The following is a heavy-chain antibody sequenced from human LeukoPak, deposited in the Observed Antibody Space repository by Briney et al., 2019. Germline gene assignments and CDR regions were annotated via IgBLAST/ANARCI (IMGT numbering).Heavy chain of an antibody. Sequence: SETLSLTCGVSGGSITSTNWWSWVRQPPGQGLEWIGEVSLSGLTNYNPSLRSRVIMALDTSKNHRSLNLTSVTAADTAVYYCSRENGAFSPFGYWGQGTLVTVPS. CDR3: SRENGAFSPFGY. V-gene: IGHV4-4*02. J-gene: IGHJ4*02. D-gene: IGHD2-8*01. CDR1: GGSITSTNW. CDR2: VSLSGLT.